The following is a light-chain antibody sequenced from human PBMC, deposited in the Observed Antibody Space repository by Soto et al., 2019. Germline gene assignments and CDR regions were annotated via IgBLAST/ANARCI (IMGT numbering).Light chain of an antibody. CDR3: QKYGIAPLT. CDR2: GAS. V-gene: IGKV3-20*01. J-gene: IGKJ2*01. Sequence: EIVLTQSPGTLSLSPGERATLSCRASQSVSISYLAWYQQKPDQAHRLLIYGASSRTSGIPDRFSGSGSGTDFTLTISGLQAEDVAAYYCQKYGIAPLTFGQGTKLEIK. CDR1: QSVSISY.